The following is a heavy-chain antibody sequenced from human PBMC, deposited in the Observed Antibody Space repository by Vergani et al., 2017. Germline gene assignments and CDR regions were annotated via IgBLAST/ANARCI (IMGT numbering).Heavy chain of an antibody. CDR1: GGSISSGDYY. Sequence: QVQLQESGPGLVKPSQNLSLTCTVSGGSISSGDYYWSWIRQPPGKGLEWIGYIYYSGSTYYNPSLKSRVTISVDTSKNQFSLKLSSVTAADTAVYYCARAQRITMIVVVESSGYYFDYWGQGTLVTVSS. CDR3: ARAQRITMIVVVESSGYYFDY. V-gene: IGHV4-30-4*01. CDR2: IYYSGST. D-gene: IGHD3-22*01. J-gene: IGHJ4*02.